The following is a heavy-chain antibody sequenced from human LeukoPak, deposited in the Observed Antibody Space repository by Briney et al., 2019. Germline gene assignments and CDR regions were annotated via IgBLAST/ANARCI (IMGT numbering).Heavy chain of an antibody. CDR1: GGSISSSSYY. J-gene: IGHJ4*02. CDR2: IYTSGST. Sequence: SETLSLTCTVSGGSISSSSYYWSWIRQPAGKGLEWIGRIYTSGSTNYNPSLTSRVTMSVDTSKNQFSLILTSVTAADTAVYYCARGPRSPVYFFDYWGQGTLVTVSS. CDR3: ARGPRSPVYFFDY. V-gene: IGHV4-61*02.